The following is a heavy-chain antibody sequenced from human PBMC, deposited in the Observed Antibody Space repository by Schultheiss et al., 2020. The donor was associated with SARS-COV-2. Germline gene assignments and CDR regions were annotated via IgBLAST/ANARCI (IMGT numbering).Heavy chain of an antibody. CDR3: AHRRAGGYYFDY. CDR1: GFSLSTSGVG. CDR2: IYWNDDQ. Sequence: SGPTLVKPTQTLTLTCTFSGFSLSTSGVGVGWIRQPPGKALEWLALIYWNDDQRYSPSLKSRLTITKDTSKNQVVLTMTNMDPVDTATYYCAHRRAGGYYFDYWGQGTLVTVAS. J-gene: IGHJ4*02. D-gene: IGHD3-10*01. V-gene: IGHV2-5*01.